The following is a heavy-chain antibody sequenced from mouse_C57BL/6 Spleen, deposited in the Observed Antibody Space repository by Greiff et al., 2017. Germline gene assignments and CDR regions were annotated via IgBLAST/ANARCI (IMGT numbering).Heavy chain of an antibody. V-gene: IGHV14-1*01. CDR3: TDGYYRDY. CDR1: GFNIQDYY. D-gene: IGHD2-3*01. CDR2: IDPADGDT. J-gene: IGHJ2*01. Sequence: VPLQQSGAELVRPGASVKLSCPASGFNIQDYYMHWVKQRPEQGLEWIGRIDPADGDTEYAPKFQGKATMTADTSSTTAYLQLSSLTSEDTAVYYCTDGYYRDYWGQGTTLTVSS.